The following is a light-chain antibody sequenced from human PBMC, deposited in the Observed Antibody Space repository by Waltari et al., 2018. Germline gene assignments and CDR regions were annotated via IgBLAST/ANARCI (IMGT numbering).Light chain of an antibody. CDR2: RSD. CDR3: AAWDDSLHGHWV. CDR1: ASNIGGNV. J-gene: IGLJ3*02. Sequence: QSVLTQPPSASGTPGPRVTIPCSASASNIGGNVVNWYQQLPGKAPKLLIYRSDHRPSGVPDRFSGSKSGTSASLAISGLLSDDEADYYCAAWDDSLHGHWVFGGGTKVTVL. V-gene: IGLV1-44*01.